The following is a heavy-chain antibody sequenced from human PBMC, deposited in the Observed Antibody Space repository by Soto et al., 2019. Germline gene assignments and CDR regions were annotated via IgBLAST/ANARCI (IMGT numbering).Heavy chain of an antibody. CDR2: IYSSGST. J-gene: IGHJ4*02. CDR1: GGSISRYF. V-gene: IGHV4-59*01. Sequence: PSETLSLTCTVSGGSISRYFWSWIRQPPGKGLDFVGYIYSSGSTNYNPSLKSRVTISVDTSKNQFSLKLSSVTAADTAVYYCARSVRNDFFDSWGQGTLVTVSS. CDR3: ARSVRNDFFDS.